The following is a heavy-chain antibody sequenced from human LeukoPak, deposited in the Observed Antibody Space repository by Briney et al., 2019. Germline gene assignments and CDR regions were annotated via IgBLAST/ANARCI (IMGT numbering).Heavy chain of an antibody. CDR2: IYTSGST. D-gene: IGHD3-3*01. Sequence: SETLSLTCTVSGGSISSYYWSWIRQPAGKGLEWIGGIYTSGSTNYNPSLKSRVTMSVDTSKNQFSLKLSSVTAADTAVYYCARDRDDFWSGSYFDYWGQGTLVTVSS. CDR1: GGSISSYY. J-gene: IGHJ4*02. CDR3: ARDRDDFWSGSYFDY. V-gene: IGHV4-4*07.